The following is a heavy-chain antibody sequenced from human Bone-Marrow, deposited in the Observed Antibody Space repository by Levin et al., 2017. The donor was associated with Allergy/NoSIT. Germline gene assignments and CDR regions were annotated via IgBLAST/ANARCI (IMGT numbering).Heavy chain of an antibody. CDR3: ARGGGSYYSI. V-gene: IGHV4-34*01. Sequence: SETLSLTCAVYGGSFSGYYWSWIRQPPGKGLEWIGEINHSGSTNYNPSLKSRVTISVDTSKNQFSLKLSSVTAADTAVYYCARGGGSYYSIWGQGTLVTVSS. CDR1: GGSFSGYY. J-gene: IGHJ4*02. CDR2: INHSGST. D-gene: IGHD1-26*01.